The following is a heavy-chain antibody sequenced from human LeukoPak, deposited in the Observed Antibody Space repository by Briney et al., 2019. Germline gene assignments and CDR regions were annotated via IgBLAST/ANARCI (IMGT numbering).Heavy chain of an antibody. J-gene: IGHJ4*02. Sequence: GGSLRLSCAASGFTFCSFWMSWVRQAPGKGLEWVANIKTDGSEKYYVDSVKGRFTISRDNAKNSLSLQMNSLSAEDTAVYYCTRDWGGVAAGIDYWGQGTLVTVSS. V-gene: IGHV3-7*01. D-gene: IGHD6-13*01. CDR1: GFTFCSFW. CDR3: TRDWGGVAAGIDY. CDR2: IKTDGSEK.